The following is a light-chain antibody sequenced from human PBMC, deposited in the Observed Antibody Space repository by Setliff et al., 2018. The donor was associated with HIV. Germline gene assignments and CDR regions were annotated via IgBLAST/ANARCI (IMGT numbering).Light chain of an antibody. J-gene: IGLJ1*01. Sequence: QSALTQPASVSGSPGQSITISCTGTSNDVGRYDYISWYQQHPGKAPKLMIFQVNNRPSGVSNRFSGSKSGNTASLTIYGLQAEDDADYYCTSYTTGSTLYVFGTGTKVTVL. V-gene: IGLV2-14*01. CDR2: QVN. CDR3: TSYTTGSTLYV. CDR1: SNDVGRYDY.